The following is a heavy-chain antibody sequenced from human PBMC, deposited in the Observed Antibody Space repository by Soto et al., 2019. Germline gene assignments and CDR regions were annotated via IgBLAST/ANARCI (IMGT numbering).Heavy chain of an antibody. J-gene: IGHJ4*02. D-gene: IGHD4-17*01. CDR1: GGTFSSYA. CDR3: ARAYPPGYGGNLGDY. V-gene: IGHV1-69*06. Sequence: QVQLVQSGAEVKKPGSSVKVSCKASGGTFSSYAISWVRQAPGQGLEWMGGIIPIFGTANYAQKFQGRVTITADKSTSPAYMALSSLSSEDTAVYYCARAYPPGYGGNLGDYWGQGTLVTVSS. CDR2: IIPIFGTA.